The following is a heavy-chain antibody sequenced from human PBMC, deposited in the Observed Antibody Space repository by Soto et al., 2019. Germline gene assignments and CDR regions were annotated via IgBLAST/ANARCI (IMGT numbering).Heavy chain of an antibody. CDR3: ANLMKMYGDRTFDY. J-gene: IGHJ4*02. CDR2: IYCDDDK. Sequence: QITLKESGPTLVKPTQTLTLTCTFSGFSLSTSGVGVGCIRQPPGTARQWLALIYCDDDKRYSQSLKSRLTITKDTTKNHVVLTMNNMDPVDTATYYCANLMKMYGDRTFDYWGQGTMVTVSS. CDR1: GFSLSTSGVG. V-gene: IGHV2-5*02. D-gene: IGHD4-17*01.